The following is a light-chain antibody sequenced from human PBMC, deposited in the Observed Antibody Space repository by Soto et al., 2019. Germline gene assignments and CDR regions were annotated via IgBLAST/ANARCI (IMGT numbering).Light chain of an antibody. CDR2: DAS. CDR3: QQRSNWPIT. J-gene: IGKJ5*01. Sequence: EVGVSQSPCTLSLSTGERATLSCRATRSVSSYLAWYQQKPGQAPRLLIYDASSRPTDIPARFSGSGSGTDFTLTISSLEPEDFALYYCQQRSNWPITFGQGTRLAIK. CDR1: RSVSSY. V-gene: IGKV3-11*01.